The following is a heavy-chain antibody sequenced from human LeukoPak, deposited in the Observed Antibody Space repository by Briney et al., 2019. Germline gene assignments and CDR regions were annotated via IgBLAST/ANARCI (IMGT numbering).Heavy chain of an antibody. CDR2: INHSGST. J-gene: IGHJ4*02. CDR3: ATLRRRGYSYGFVY. CDR1: GGSFSGYY. Sequence: SETLPLTCAVYGGSFSGYYWSWIRQPPGKGLEWIGEINHSGSTNYNPSLKSRVTISVDTSKNQFSLKLSSVTAADTAVYYCATLRRRGYSYGFVYWGQGTLVTVSS. V-gene: IGHV4-34*01. D-gene: IGHD5-18*01.